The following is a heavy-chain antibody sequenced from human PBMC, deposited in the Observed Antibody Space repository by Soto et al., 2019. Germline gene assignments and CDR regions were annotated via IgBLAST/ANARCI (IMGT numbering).Heavy chain of an antibody. J-gene: IGHJ4*02. CDR1: GGSISSNY. Sequence: PSETLSLTCTVSGGSISSNYWTWIRQPPGKGLEWIGYVYNSGSTNYNPSLKSRVTISEDTSKSQFSLKVNSMTAADTAVYYCARQRDGREGDYWGQGTLVTVSS. CDR3: ARQRDGREGDY. D-gene: IGHD1-26*01. V-gene: IGHV4-59*08. CDR2: VYNSGST.